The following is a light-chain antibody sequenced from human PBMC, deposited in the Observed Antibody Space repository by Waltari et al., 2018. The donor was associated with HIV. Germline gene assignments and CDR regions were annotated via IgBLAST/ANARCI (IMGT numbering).Light chain of an antibody. Sequence: QSALTQPASVSGSPGQSITISCTGTSSDIGGYDYVSWYQQHPGKAPKLLIYGVSSRPSVVSNRVSGSRSGNTASLTISGLQADDEAHYYCSAYTTYSPLAVFGGGTKLTVL. CDR1: SSDIGGYDY. CDR2: GVS. J-gene: IGLJ2*01. CDR3: SAYTTYSPLAV. V-gene: IGLV2-14*01.